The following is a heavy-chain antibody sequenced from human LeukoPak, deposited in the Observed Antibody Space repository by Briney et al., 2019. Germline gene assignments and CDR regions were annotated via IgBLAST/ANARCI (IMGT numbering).Heavy chain of an antibody. CDR3: ARYDSSVGRLDY. V-gene: IGHV4-59*01. CDR2: IYYPGYP. CDR1: GASLSSYF. J-gene: IGHJ4*02. D-gene: IGHD3-22*01. Sequence: SETLSLTCNVSGASLSSYFWSWIRQPPGKGLEWIGYIYYPGYPNYNPSLKSRVTIAVETSKSQFSLKLSSVTAADTAVYYCARYDSSVGRLDYWGQGTLVTVSS.